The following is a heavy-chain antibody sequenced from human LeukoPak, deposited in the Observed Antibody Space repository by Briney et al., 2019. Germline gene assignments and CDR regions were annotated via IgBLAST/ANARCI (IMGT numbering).Heavy chain of an antibody. J-gene: IGHJ6*02. D-gene: IGHD6-13*01. CDR2: IRSKAYGGTT. CDR3: TRDQGIAAATTADYYGMDV. CDR1: GFTFGDYA. Sequence: GGSLRLSCTASGFTFGDYAMSWFRQAPGKGLEWVGSIRSKAYGGTTEYAASVKGRFTISRDDSKSIAYLQMNSLKTEDTAVYYCTRDQGIAAATTADYYGMDVWGQGTTVTVSS. V-gene: IGHV3-49*03.